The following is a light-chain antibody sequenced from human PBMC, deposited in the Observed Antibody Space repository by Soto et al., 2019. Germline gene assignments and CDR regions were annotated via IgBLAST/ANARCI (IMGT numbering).Light chain of an antibody. CDR1: SGDVGGYNY. J-gene: IGLJ1*01. Sequence: QSALTQPASVSGSPGQSITISCTGTSGDVGGYNYVSWYQQHPGKAPKLMIYDVSNRPSGVSNRFSGSKSGNTASLTISGLQAEDEADYYCSSYTRSSTYAFGTWTKVTV. CDR2: DVS. CDR3: SSYTRSSTYA. V-gene: IGLV2-14*01.